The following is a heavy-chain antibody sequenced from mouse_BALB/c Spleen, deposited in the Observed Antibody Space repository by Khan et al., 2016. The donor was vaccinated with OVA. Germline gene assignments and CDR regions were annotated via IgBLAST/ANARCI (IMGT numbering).Heavy chain of an antibody. D-gene: IGHD2-4*01. CDR3: ARKDYYDYDPFPY. CDR1: GYSITSEYA. J-gene: IGHJ3*01. V-gene: IGHV3-2*02. Sequence: EVQLVEPGPGLVKPSQSLSLTCTVTGYSITSEYAWNWIRQFPGNKLEWMGYINYSGNTRFNPSLKSRTSITRDTSKNQFFLQLNSVTTEDTATYYCARKDYYDYDPFPYWGQGTLVTVSA. CDR2: INYSGNT.